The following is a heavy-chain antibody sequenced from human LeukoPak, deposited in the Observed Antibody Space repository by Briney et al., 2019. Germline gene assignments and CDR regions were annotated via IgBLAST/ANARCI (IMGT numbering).Heavy chain of an antibody. CDR3: AKDRPNYYDSSGHYYRRNGDY. D-gene: IGHD3-22*01. CDR2: ITSSGTGT. Sequence: GGSLRLSCAASGFTFSIYAMSWVRQAPGKGLEWVSSITSSGTGTFYADSVKGRLTISRDNSENTLYLQMNSLRVGDTAVYYCAKDRPNYYDSSGHYYRRNGDYWGQGTLVTVSS. V-gene: IGHV3-23*01. J-gene: IGHJ4*02. CDR1: GFTFSIYA.